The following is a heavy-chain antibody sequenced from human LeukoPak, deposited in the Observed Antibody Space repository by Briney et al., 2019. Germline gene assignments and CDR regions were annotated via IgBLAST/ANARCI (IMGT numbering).Heavy chain of an antibody. CDR3: ARGRRYGWYQNYFDY. D-gene: IGHD6-19*01. V-gene: IGHV4-39*07. CDR2: IYYSGST. Sequence: SETLSLTCTVSGGSISSSSYYWGWIRQPPGKGLEWIGSIYYSGSTYYNPSLKSRVAISVDTSNNQFSLNLSSVTAADTAIYYCARGRRYGWYQNYFDYWGQGTLVTVSS. J-gene: IGHJ4*02. CDR1: GGSISSSSYY.